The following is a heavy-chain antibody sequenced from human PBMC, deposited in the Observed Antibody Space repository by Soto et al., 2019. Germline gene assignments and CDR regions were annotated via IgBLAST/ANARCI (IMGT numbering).Heavy chain of an antibody. D-gene: IGHD5-18*01. Sequence: PGHSLKISCAASGFTFSIYGMHWVRQAPGKGLEWVAVISYDESKRYYADSVKGRFTISRDNSKNTLYLQMNSLRAEDTAVYYCAKDLGFGYYFDYWAQGTLVTVSS. CDR1: GFTFSIYG. J-gene: IGHJ4*02. CDR2: ISYDESKR. V-gene: IGHV3-30*18. CDR3: AKDLGFGYYFDY.